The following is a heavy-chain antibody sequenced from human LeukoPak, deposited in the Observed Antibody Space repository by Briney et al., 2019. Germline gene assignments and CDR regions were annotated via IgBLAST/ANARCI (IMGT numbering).Heavy chain of an antibody. CDR1: GGSISSGGYY. J-gene: IGHJ3*02. Sequence: SETLSLTCTVSGGSISSGGYYWSWIRQPPGKGLEWIGYIYHSGSTYYNPSLKSRVTISVDRSKNQFSLKLSSVTAADTAVYYCARGTGAATFQTEYSSSWIRGDGAFDIWGQGTMVTVSS. D-gene: IGHD6-13*01. CDR3: ARGTGAATFQTEYSSSWIRGDGAFDI. CDR2: IYHSGST. V-gene: IGHV4-30-2*01.